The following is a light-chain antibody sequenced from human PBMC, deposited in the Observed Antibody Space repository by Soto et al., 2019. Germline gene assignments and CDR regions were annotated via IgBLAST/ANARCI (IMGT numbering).Light chain of an antibody. V-gene: IGKV1-12*01. CDR1: QDIRSW. Sequence: DIQMTQSPSHVSASVGDLVSITFRASQDIRSWLAWYQQRPGKAPKLLIYAATILQSGVPSRFSGSGSGTAFTLTISNLQPEDFASYFCQQANSFPLTFGGGTKVDI. J-gene: IGKJ4*01. CDR2: AAT. CDR3: QQANSFPLT.